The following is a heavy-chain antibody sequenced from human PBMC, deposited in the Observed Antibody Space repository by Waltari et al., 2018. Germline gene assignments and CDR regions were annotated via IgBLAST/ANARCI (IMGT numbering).Heavy chain of an antibody. CDR1: GGSISIYY. Sequence: QVQLQESGPGLVKPSETLSLTCTVSGGSISIYYCGLIRQPAGKGLEWIGRIYTRGSTNYNPALKSRVTMSVDTSKNQFSLKLSSVTAADTAVYYCAREGIVVVPAASFDIWGQGTMVTVSS. D-gene: IGHD2-2*01. CDR2: IYTRGST. V-gene: IGHV4-4*07. CDR3: AREGIVVVPAASFDI. J-gene: IGHJ3*02.